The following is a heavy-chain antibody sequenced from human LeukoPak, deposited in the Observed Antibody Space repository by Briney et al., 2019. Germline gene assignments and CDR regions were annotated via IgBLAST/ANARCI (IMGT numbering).Heavy chain of an antibody. CDR3: ATNGYYCMDV. D-gene: IGHD2-8*01. V-gene: IGHV4-4*03. CDR1: GGSISSSTNW. J-gene: IGHJ6*03. CDR2: IYHSGGT. Sequence: PPGTLSLTCAVSGGSISSSTNWWSWVRQPPGKGLEWIGEIYHSGGTNYNPSLKSRITISVDKSQNQFSLKVNSLTAADTAVYYCATNGYYCMDVWGKGTTVTVSS.